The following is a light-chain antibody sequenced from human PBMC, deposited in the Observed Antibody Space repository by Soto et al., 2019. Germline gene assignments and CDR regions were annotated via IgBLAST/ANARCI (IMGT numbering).Light chain of an antibody. J-gene: IGLJ1*01. V-gene: IGLV2-14*01. CDR1: SSDVGGYNY. Sequence: QSALTQPASVSGSPGQSITISCTGTSSDVGGYNYVCWYQQHPGKAPKLMIYEVSNRPSGVSNRFSGSKSGNTASLTISGLQAEDEADYYCSSYTSSSSRYAFGTGTKLTVL. CDR3: SSYTSSSSRYA. CDR2: EVS.